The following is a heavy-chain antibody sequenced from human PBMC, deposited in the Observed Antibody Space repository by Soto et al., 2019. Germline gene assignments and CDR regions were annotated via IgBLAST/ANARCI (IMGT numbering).Heavy chain of an antibody. Sequence: LSPACPVSGGPLSSYYWIWIRQPPGKGLEWIGYIYYSGSTNYNPSLKSRVTISVDTSKNQFSLKLSSVTAADTAVYYCARDVGAPSGFDYWGQGTLVTVSS. J-gene: IGHJ4*02. V-gene: IGHV4-59*01. D-gene: IGHD4-17*01. CDR2: IYYSGST. CDR3: ARDVGAPSGFDY. CDR1: GGPLSSYY.